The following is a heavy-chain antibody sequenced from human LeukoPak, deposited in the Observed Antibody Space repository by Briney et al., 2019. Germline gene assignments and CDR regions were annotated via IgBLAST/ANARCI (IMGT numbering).Heavy chain of an antibody. CDR3: ARDPGYSEFDV. CDR2: IKEGSREK. CDR1: GFTFRDYS. J-gene: IGHJ3*01. Sequence: TGGSLRLSCAASGFTFRDYSMNGLRQVPGKGPEVVANIKEGSREKSYVGFVKGRFTMSRDNVKDSVALQMNRLTVEHTAMYYCARDPGYSEFDVWGQGIMVIVYS. V-gene: IGHV3-7*01. D-gene: IGHD4-11*01.